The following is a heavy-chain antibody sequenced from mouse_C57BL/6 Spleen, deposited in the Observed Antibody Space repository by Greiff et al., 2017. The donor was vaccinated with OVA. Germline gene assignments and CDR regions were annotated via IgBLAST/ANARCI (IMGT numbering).Heavy chain of an antibody. CDR3: ARDGTAQAPHYAMDY. D-gene: IGHD3-2*02. V-gene: IGHV5-16*01. CDR2: INYDGSST. CDR1: GFTFSDYY. Sequence: EVKLVESEGGLVQPGSSMKLSCTASGFTFSDYYMAWVRQVPEKGLEWVANINYDGSSTYYLDSLKSRFIISRDNAKNILYLQMSSLKSEDTATYYCARDGTAQAPHYAMDYWGQGTSVTVSS. J-gene: IGHJ4*01.